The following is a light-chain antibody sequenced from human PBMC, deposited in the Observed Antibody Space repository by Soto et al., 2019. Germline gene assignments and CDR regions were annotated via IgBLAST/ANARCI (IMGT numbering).Light chain of an antibody. V-gene: IGLV1-40*01. Sequence: QSVLTQPPSVSRAPGQRVTISCTGSSSNIGAGYDVHWYQQLPGTAPKLLIFGNSNRPSGVPDRFSGSKSGTSASLAITGLQAEDEADYYCQSYDGSLSGFYVFGTGTKVTVL. CDR1: SSNIGAGYD. CDR2: GNS. CDR3: QSYDGSLSGFYV. J-gene: IGLJ1*01.